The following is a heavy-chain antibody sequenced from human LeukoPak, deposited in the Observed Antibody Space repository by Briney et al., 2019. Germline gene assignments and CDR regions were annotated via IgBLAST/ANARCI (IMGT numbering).Heavy chain of an antibody. D-gene: IGHD3-22*01. Sequence: SETLSLTCTVSGGSISSSSYYWGPIRQPPGKGLEWIGSIYNSGSTYYNPSLYSRVTISVDTSKNQFSLKLSSVTAADTTVYYCARQQYYYDSSGYRAPGRWYFDLWGRGTLVTVSS. V-gene: IGHV4-39*01. J-gene: IGHJ2*01. CDR3: ARQQYYYDSSGYRAPGRWYFDL. CDR2: IYNSGST. CDR1: GGSISSSSYY.